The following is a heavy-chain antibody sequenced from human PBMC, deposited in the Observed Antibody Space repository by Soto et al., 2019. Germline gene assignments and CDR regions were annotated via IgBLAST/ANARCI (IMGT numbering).Heavy chain of an antibody. CDR1: GGSISTSNYY. D-gene: IGHD2-2*01. V-gene: IGHV4-39*01. J-gene: IGHJ3*02. CDR2: IHFSEST. CDR3: EKARLSRTRNAFNI. Sequence: GTLSLTCIVSGGSISTSNYYWAWIRQPPGKALEWIGSIHFSESTHYNPSLWSRVTISVDTSQNQISLSLRSVTAADTAVYYCEKARLSRTRNAFNIWGNGTMVTV.